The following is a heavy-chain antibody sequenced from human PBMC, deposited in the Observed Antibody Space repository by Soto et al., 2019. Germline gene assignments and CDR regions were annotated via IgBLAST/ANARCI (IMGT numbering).Heavy chain of an antibody. V-gene: IGHV2-5*02. CDR2: IYWDDDE. J-gene: IGHJ4*02. D-gene: IGHD3-16*01. CDR1: GFSLTTDGVG. CDR3: ASCRNPKTEYAQVGDFVY. Sequence: QITLKESGPTLVKPTQTLTLTCSFSGFSLTTDGVGVGWVRQPPGEALEWLALIYWDDDERYSPSLKTRLTITQDPSNNQLAIIMTNKEPVDTSTYYCASCRNPKTEYAQVGDFVYGGQGTMVTVSS.